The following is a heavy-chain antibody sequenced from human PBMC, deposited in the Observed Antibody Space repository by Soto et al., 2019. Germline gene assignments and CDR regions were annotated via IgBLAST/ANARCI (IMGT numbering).Heavy chain of an antibody. CDR1: GFTFSSYA. CDR2: ISGSGGST. J-gene: IGHJ6*01. Sequence: GGSLRLSCAASGFTFSSYAMSWVRQAPGKGLEWVSAISGSGGSTYYADSVKGRFTISRDNAKNSLYLQMNSLRAEDTAVYYCARTQGAILTSYYAMDVWGQGTTVTVSS. V-gene: IGHV3-23*01. CDR3: ARTQGAILTSYYAMDV. D-gene: IGHD2-2*02.